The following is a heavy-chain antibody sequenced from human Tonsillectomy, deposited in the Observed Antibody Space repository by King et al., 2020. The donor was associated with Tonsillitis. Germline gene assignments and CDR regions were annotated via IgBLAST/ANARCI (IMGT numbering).Heavy chain of an antibody. CDR1: GVSLSTSGVG. CDR3: AHSLKYCYDSSGYYFRAEYFEH. J-gene: IGHJ1*01. V-gene: IGHV2-5*01. D-gene: IGHD3-22*01. CDR2: IYWNDDK. Sequence: TLQESGPTLVKPTQTLTLTCTFSGVSLSTSGVGVGWIRQPPGQALEWLALIYWNDDKRYSPSLKSRLTITKDTSKNQVVLKMTNMDPGDTATYYCAHSLKYCYDSSGYYFRAEYFEHWGQGTLVTVSS.